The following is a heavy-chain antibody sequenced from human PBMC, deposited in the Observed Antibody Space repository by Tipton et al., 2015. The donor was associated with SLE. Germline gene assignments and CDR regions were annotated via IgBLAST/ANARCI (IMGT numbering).Heavy chain of an antibody. V-gene: IGHV4-39*07. CDR3: ARGGVRRIHNWFDP. D-gene: IGHD3-10*01. CDR2: IYYSGST. CDR1: GGSISSSSYY. Sequence: TLSLTCTVSGGSISSSSYYWGWIRQPPGKGLEWIGSIYYSGSTYYNPSLKSRVTISVDTSKNQFSLILSSVTAADTAVYYCARGGVRRIHNWFDPWGQGILVTVSS. J-gene: IGHJ5*02.